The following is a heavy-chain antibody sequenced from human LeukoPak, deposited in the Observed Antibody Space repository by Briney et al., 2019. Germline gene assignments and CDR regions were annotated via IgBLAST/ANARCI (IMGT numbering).Heavy chain of an antibody. J-gene: IGHJ4*02. CDR1: GFTLSTYS. D-gene: IGHD1-26*01. V-gene: IGHV3-21*01. Sequence: GGCLRLSCAPSGFTLSTYSLKWVPETLRKGLEWVSFTSSSSSYIYYADSVKGRFTISRDNAKNSVYLQMNSLRAEDTALYYCARVLSRGGSSRGLAYWGRGTLVTVSS. CDR3: ARVLSRGGSSRGLAY. CDR2: TSSSSSYI.